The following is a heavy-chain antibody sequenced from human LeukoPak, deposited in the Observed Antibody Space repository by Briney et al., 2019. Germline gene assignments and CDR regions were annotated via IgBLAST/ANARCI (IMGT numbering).Heavy chain of an antibody. V-gene: IGHV4-59*01. CDR3: ARQSISGSSLSYFDY. CDR1: GGSISRYY. CDR2: IYYSGST. J-gene: IGHJ4*02. D-gene: IGHD3-22*01. Sequence: PSETLSLTCTGCGGSISRYYWSWIRQPPAKGLEGIGYIYYSGSTNYNPSLKSPVNISVDTSKNQCTLKLNSETAADTAVYYCARQSISGSSLSYFDYWGQGTLVNVSS.